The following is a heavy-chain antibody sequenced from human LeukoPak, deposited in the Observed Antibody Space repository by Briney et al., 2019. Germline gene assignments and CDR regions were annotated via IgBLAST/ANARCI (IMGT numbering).Heavy chain of an antibody. Sequence: SETLSLTCTVSGYSISSGYYWGWIRQPPGKGLEWIGYIYYSGSTKYNPSLKSRVTISLDTSKTQFSLNLSSVTAADTAVYYCARKSFHTSSYDYWGQGTLVTVSS. CDR2: IYYSGST. CDR1: GYSISSGYY. V-gene: IGHV4-38-2*02. D-gene: IGHD6-13*01. CDR3: ARKSFHTSSYDY. J-gene: IGHJ4*02.